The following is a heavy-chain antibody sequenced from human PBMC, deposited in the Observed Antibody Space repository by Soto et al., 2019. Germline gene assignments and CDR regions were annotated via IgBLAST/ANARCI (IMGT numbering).Heavy chain of an antibody. CDR1: GFTFSSYD. V-gene: IGHV3-13*01. Sequence: PVGSLRLSCAASGFTFSSYDMHWVRQATGKGLEWVSAIGTAGDTYYPGSVKGRFTISRENAKNSLYLQMNSLRAGDTAVYYCARDKRAVAEYYYYGMDVWGQGTTVTVSS. J-gene: IGHJ6*02. CDR2: IGTAGDT. CDR3: ARDKRAVAEYYYYGMDV. D-gene: IGHD6-19*01.